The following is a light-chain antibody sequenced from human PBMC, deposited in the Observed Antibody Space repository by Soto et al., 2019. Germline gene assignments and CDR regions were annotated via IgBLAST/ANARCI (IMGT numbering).Light chain of an antibody. V-gene: IGKV3-15*01. CDR2: GAS. Sequence: EIVMTQSPASLSVSPGETATLSCRASQRVGINLAWYQQKPGQAPRLLIYGASTRANGIPARFSGSGSGTDFTLTISSLQSEDFAFFYCQQYDNWPRTFGQGTKVEIK. CDR1: QRVGIN. J-gene: IGKJ1*01. CDR3: QQYDNWPRT.